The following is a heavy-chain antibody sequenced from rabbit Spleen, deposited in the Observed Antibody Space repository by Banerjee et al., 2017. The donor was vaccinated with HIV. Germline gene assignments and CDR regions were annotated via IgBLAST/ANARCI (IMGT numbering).Heavy chain of an antibody. Sequence: QSLEESGGDLVKPGASLTLTCTASGVSFSSNVYMCWVRQAPGKGLEWIGCIYTGSSGSTYYASWAKGRFTISKTSSTTVTLQMTSLTVADTATYSCARTPTTGDTSYFNLWGPGTLVTVS. CDR1: GVSFSSNVY. J-gene: IGHJ4*01. D-gene: IGHD2-1*01. CDR2: IYTGSSGST. V-gene: IGHV1S40*01. CDR3: ARTPTTGDTSYFNL.